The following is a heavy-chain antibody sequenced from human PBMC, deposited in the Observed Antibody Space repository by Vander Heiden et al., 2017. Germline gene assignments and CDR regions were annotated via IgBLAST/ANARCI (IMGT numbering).Heavy chain of an antibody. V-gene: IGHV3-23*01. CDR3: AKDHARITMIVVVGVFDY. J-gene: IGHJ4*02. Sequence: EVQLLESGGGLVQPGGSLRLSCAASGFTFSSYAMSWVRQAPGKGLEWVSASSGSGGSTYYADSVKGRFTISRDNSKNTLYLQMNSLRAEDTAVYYCAKDHARITMIVVVGVFDYWGQGTLVTVSS. CDR2: SSGSGGST. D-gene: IGHD3-22*01. CDR1: GFTFSSYA.